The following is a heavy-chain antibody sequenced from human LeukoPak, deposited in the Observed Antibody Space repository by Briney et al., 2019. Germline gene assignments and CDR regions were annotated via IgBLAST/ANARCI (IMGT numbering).Heavy chain of an antibody. CDR3: ARGFIVGATLFDY. V-gene: IGHV4-39*01. Sequence: SETLSLTCTVSGGSISIISDYWGCIRHPPGNGLEWSGSIYYSGSTYYNPSLKSRVTISVDTSKNQFSLKLSSVSDADTAVYYCARGFIVGATLFDYWGQGTLVTVSS. CDR1: GGSISIISDY. CDR2: IYYSGST. J-gene: IGHJ4*02. D-gene: IGHD1-26*01.